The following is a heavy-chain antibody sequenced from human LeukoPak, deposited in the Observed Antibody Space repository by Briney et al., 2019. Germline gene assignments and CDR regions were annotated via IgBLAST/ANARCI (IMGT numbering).Heavy chain of an antibody. CDR3: ARGLSYCSSTSCWVDAFDI. J-gene: IGHJ3*02. CDR2: INHSGST. Sequence: SETLSLTCTVSGGSISSYYWSWIRQPPGKGLEWIGEINHSGSTNYNPSLKSRVTISVDTSKNQFSLKLSSVTAADTAVYYCARGLSYCSSTSCWVDAFDIWGQGTMVTVSS. CDR1: GGSISSYY. D-gene: IGHD2-2*01. V-gene: IGHV4-34*01.